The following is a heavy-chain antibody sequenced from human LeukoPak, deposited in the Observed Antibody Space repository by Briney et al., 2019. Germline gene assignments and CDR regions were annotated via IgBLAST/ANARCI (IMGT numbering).Heavy chain of an antibody. V-gene: IGHV1-2*02. CDR2: INPNSGGT. J-gene: IGHJ4*02. CDR1: GYTFTGYY. CDR3: AREYYDILTGYYSVYGY. D-gene: IGHD3-9*01. Sequence: ASVKVSCKASGYTFTGYYMHWVRQAPGQGLEWMGWINPNSGGTTYAQKFQGRVTMTRDTSISTAYMELSRLRSDDTAVYYCAREYYDILTGYYSVYGYWGQGTLVTVSS.